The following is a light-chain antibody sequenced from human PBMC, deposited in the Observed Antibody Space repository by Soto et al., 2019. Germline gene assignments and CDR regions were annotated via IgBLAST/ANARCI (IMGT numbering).Light chain of an antibody. CDR3: SSYTSSATRVV. Sequence: QSALPQPASVSGSPGQSITISCTGTSSDVGGYNFVSWYQQHPGKAPKLMIYEVTNRPSGVSNRFSGSKSGNTASLTVSGLQAEDEADYYCSSYTSSATRVVFGGGTMVTVL. CDR1: SSDVGGYNF. V-gene: IGLV2-14*01. CDR2: EVT. J-gene: IGLJ2*01.